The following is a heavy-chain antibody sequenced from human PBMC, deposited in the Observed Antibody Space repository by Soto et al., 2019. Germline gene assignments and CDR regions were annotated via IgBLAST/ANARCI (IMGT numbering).Heavy chain of an antibody. J-gene: IGHJ4*02. V-gene: IGHV3-33*01. Sequence: PGGSLSLSCAASGFTFSSYGMHWVRQAPGKGLEWVAVIWYDGSNKYYADSVKGRFTISRDNSKNTLYLQMNSLRAEDTAVYYCASPLFPIAAAGPNDYWGQGTLVTVSS. D-gene: IGHD6-13*01. CDR3: ASPLFPIAAAGPNDY. CDR1: GFTFSSYG. CDR2: IWYDGSNK.